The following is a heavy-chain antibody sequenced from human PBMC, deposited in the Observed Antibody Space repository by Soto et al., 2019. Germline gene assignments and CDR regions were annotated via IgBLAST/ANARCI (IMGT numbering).Heavy chain of an antibody. CDR2: TYYRSKWYN. CDR1: GDSVSSNSAA. V-gene: IGHV6-1*01. CDR3: ARGHSIAARSYYYYGKDV. D-gene: IGHD6-6*01. Sequence: SQTLSLTCAISGDSVSSNSAARNWIRQSPSRGLEWLGRTYYRSKWYNDYAVSVKSRITINPDTSKNQFSLQLNSVTPEDTAVYYCARGHSIAARSYYYYGKDVWGQGTTVTVSS. J-gene: IGHJ6*02.